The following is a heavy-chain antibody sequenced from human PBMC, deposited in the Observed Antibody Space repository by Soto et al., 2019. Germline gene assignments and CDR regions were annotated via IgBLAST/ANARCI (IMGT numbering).Heavy chain of an antibody. CDR3: GRGEVDRYNWNYGIDY. J-gene: IGHJ4*02. CDR2: IYYSGNT. CDR1: GGSISSYY. V-gene: IGHV4-59*01. D-gene: IGHD1-7*01. Sequence: PSETLSLTCTVSGGSISSYYWSWIRQPPGKGLEWIGDIYYSGNTNYNPSLKSRVTISVDTSKNQFSLKLSSVTAADTAVYYCGRGEVDRYNWNYGIDYWGQGTLVTVSS.